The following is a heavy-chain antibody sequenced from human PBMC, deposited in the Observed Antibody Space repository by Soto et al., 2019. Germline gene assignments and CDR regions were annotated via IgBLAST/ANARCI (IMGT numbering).Heavy chain of an antibody. CDR3: AMEDYYSYGMDV. J-gene: IGHJ6*02. D-gene: IGHD1-1*01. CDR1: VDSISSSSYY. V-gene: IGHV4-39*05. CDR2: IYYSGST. Sequence: PSAPPSITHTIYVDSISSSSYYCGWIRQPQGKGLEWIGSIYYSGSTYYNPSLKSRVTISVDTSKNQFSLKLSSVTAADTAVYYCAMEDYYSYGMDVWGQGTTGTVAS.